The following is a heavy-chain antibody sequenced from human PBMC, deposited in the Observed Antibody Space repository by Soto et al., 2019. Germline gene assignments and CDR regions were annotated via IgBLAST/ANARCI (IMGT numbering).Heavy chain of an antibody. CDR2: IIPIFGTA. CDR1: GGSFSSYA. V-gene: IGHV1-69*13. CDR3: ARAGAVAAHNRFAR. J-gene: IGHJ5*02. D-gene: IGHD3-10*01. Sequence: ASVKVSCKASGGSFSSYAISWVRQAPGQGLEWMGGIIPIFGTANYAQKFQGRVTITADESTSTAYMELSSLRSEDTAVYYCARAGAVAAHNRFARSGQGTLVPVAS.